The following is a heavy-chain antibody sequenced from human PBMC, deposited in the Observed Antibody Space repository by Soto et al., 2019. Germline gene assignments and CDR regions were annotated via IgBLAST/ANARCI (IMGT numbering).Heavy chain of an antibody. CDR3: ARIEYYYDSSGYGLLNPNY. CDR1: GFSLSNARMG. J-gene: IGHJ4*02. V-gene: IGHV2-26*01. D-gene: IGHD3-22*01. CDR2: IFSNDEK. Sequence: SGPTLVNPTETLTLTCTVSGFSLSNARMGVSWIRQPPGKALECLAHIFSNDEKSYSTSLRSRLTISKGTSNSQVVLTMTNMDPVDTATYYCARIEYYYDSSGYGLLNPNYWGQGTLVTVSS.